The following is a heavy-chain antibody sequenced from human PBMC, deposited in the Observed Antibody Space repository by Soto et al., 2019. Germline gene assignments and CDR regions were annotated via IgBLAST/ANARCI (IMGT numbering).Heavy chain of an antibody. V-gene: IGHV1-24*01. CDR2: FDPEDGET. CDR1: GYTLTELS. J-gene: IGHJ3*02. D-gene: IGHD2-15*01. Sequence: ASVKVSCKVSGYTLTELSMHWVRQAPGKGLEWMGGFDPEDGETIYAQKFQGRVTMTEDTSTDTAYMELSSLRSEDTAVYYCATGLGYCSGGSCQSTYAFDIWGQGTMVTVPS. CDR3: ATGLGYCSGGSCQSTYAFDI.